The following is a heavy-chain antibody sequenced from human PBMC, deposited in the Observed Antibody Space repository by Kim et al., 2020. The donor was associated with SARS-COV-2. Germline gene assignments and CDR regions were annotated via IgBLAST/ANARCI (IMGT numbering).Heavy chain of an antibody. CDR1: GFSFSDYG. D-gene: IGHD6-6*01. CDR2: IWYDGNNK. V-gene: IGHV3-33*01. Sequence: GGSLRLSCAASGFSFSDYGMHWVRQAPGKGLEWVAVIWYDGNNKLYGDSVKGRFTISRDNSNNTLYLQMNNLRAEDSAVYYCARDQYRSSYYFDNWGQGTRVTVSA. J-gene: IGHJ4*02. CDR3: ARDQYRSSYYFDN.